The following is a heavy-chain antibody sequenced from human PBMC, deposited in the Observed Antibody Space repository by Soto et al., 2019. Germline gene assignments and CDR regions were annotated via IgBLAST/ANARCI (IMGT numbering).Heavy chain of an antibody. J-gene: IGHJ4*02. CDR3: AKGQYCSGGSCYFNPFDY. V-gene: IGHV3-30*18. D-gene: IGHD2-15*01. CDR2: ISYDGSNK. Sequence: QVQLVESGGGVVQPGRSLRLSCAASGFTFSSFGMHWVRQAPGKGLEWVAVISYDGSNKKYADSVKGRFTISRDNSKNTLYLQMNSLRVEDTAVYYCAKGQYCSGGSCYFNPFDYWGQGSLVTVSS. CDR1: GFTFSSFG.